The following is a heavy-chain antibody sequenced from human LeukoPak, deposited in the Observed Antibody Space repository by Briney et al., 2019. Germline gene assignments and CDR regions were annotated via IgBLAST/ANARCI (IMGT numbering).Heavy chain of an antibody. J-gene: IGHJ4*02. CDR3: ARVSHSSGWYFDY. D-gene: IGHD6-19*01. Sequence: GGSLRLSCAASGFTFSGYSMNWVRQAPGKGLEWVSSISSSSSYIYYADSVKGRFTISRDNAKNSLYLQMNSLRAEDTAVYYCARVSHSSGWYFDYWGQGTLVTVSS. CDR2: ISSSSSYI. V-gene: IGHV3-21*01. CDR1: GFTFSGYS.